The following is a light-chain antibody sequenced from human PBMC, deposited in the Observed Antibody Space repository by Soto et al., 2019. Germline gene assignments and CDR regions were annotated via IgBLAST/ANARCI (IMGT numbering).Light chain of an antibody. CDR1: SSDVGAYIF. CDR2: GIT. V-gene: IGLV2-14*01. J-gene: IGLJ1*01. CDR3: VSFTTSKSYV. Sequence: QSVLTQPPSVSGSPGQSITISCTGTSSDVGAYIFVSWYQQYPGKAPKLMIYGITNRPSGVSNRFSGSKAGNTASLTISGLQAEDEADYYCVSFTTSKSYVFGTGTKVTVL.